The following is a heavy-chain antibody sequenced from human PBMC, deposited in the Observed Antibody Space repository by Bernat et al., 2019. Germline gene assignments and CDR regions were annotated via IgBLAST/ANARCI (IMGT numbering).Heavy chain of an antibody. CDR2: INHSGST. CDR1: GGSFSGYY. D-gene: IGHD2-15*01. CDR3: ARGRKWWHGQHAFDI. V-gene: IGHV4-34*01. Sequence: QVQLQQWGAGLLKPSETLSLTCAVYGGSFSGYYWSWIRQPPGKGLEWIGEINHSGSTNYNPSLKSRVTISVDTPKTQFSVKLRSVPAADTAVYYCARGRKWWHGQHAFDIWSQGTKVTVAS. J-gene: IGHJ3*02.